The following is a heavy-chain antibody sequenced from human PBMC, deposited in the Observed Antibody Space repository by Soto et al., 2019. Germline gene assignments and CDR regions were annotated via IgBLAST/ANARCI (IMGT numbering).Heavy chain of an antibody. CDR2: IYYSGST. V-gene: IGHV4-31*03. CDR3: ARGPYYYDSRTPTAFDY. D-gene: IGHD3-22*01. Sequence: QVQLQESGPGRVKPSQTLSLTCTVSGGSISSGGYYWSWIRQHPGKGLEWIGYIYYSGSTYYNPSLKCRVTILVDASKNQFCLKLSSVTAADTAVYYCARGPYYYDSRTPTAFDYWGQGTLVTVSS. J-gene: IGHJ4*02. CDR1: GGSISSGGYY.